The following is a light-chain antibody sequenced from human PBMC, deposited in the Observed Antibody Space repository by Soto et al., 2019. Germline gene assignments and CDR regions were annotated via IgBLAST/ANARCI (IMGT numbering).Light chain of an antibody. CDR3: QSADSSGTYRV. Sequence: SYELTQPPSVSVSPGQTARITCSGDALPKQYAYWYQQKPGQAPVLGNIKDRWRPLGIPERFSGSSSGTTVTXTIXGVQAEDEADYYCQSADSSGTYRVFGGGTKLTVL. V-gene: IGLV3-25*03. CDR2: KDR. J-gene: IGLJ2*01. CDR1: ALPKQY.